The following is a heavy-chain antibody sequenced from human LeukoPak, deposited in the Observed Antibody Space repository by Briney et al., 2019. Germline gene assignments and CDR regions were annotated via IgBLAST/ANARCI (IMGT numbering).Heavy chain of an antibody. D-gene: IGHD1-26*01. CDR1: GFTFSSYG. Sequence: GGSLRLSCAASGFTFSSYGMHWVRQAPGKGLEWVAVISYDGSNKYYADSVKGRFTISRDNSKNTLYLQMNSLRAEDTAVYYCARAPSGQYYYGMDVWGQGTTVTVSS. CDR2: ISYDGSNK. V-gene: IGHV3-30*03. J-gene: IGHJ6*02. CDR3: ARAPSGQYYYGMDV.